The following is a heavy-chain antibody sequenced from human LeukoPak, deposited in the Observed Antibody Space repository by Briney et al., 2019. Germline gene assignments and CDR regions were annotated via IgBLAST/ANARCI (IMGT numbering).Heavy chain of an antibody. J-gene: IGHJ5*02. CDR2: ISLNGGST. CDR1: GFTFDDYG. CDR3: ARGSTTVTTGWFDP. D-gene: IGHD4-17*01. V-gene: IGHV3-20*04. Sequence: GGSLRLSCAASGFTFDDYGMTWVRQAPGKGLEWVSGISLNGGSTGYADSVKGRFTISRDNAKNSLYLQMNSLRAEDTAVYYCARGSTTVTTGWFDPWGQGTLVTVSS.